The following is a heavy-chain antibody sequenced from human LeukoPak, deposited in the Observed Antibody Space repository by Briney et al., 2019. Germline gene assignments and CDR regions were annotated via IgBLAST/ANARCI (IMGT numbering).Heavy chain of an antibody. CDR2: ILHDGSNK. D-gene: IGHD5-12*01. V-gene: IGHV3-30*14. Sequence: SGRSLRLSCAVSGFTFNNYVMHWVRQAPGKGPEWVAVILHDGSNKYYTDSVKGRFTISRDNSKSTLYLQMNSLGPEDTAVYYCARGGYHPGDFDYWGQGTLVTVSS. CDR1: GFTFNNYV. J-gene: IGHJ4*02. CDR3: ARGGYHPGDFDY.